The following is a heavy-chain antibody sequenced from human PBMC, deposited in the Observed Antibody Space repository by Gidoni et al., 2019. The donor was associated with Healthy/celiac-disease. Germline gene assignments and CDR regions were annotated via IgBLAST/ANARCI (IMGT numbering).Heavy chain of an antibody. CDR1: GYTVTGYY. CDR2: INPNSGGT. D-gene: IGHD3-22*01. Sequence: QVQLVQSGAEVKKPGASVKVSCKASGYTVTGYYMHWVRQAPGQGLEGMGWINPNSGGTNYAQKFQGRVTMTRDTSISTAYMELSRLRSDDTAVYYCARDWDYDSSGGNAFDIWGQGTMVTVSS. CDR3: ARDWDYDSSGGNAFDI. J-gene: IGHJ3*02. V-gene: IGHV1-2*02.